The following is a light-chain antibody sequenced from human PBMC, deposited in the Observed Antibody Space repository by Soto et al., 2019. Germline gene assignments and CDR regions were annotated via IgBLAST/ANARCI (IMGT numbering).Light chain of an antibody. CDR2: DVN. CDR1: SSDVGGSNY. Sequence: QSVLTQPASVSGSPGQSITISCTGTSSDVGGSNYVSLYQQHPGKAHKLMIYDVNNRPSGVSNRYSGSKSGNTASLTISGLQAEDEADYYCGSYTSSSTLYVFGTGTKVTVL. V-gene: IGLV2-14*01. CDR3: GSYTSSSTLYV. J-gene: IGLJ1*01.